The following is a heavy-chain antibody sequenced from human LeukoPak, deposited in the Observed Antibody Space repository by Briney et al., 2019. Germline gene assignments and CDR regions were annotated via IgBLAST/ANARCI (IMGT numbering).Heavy chain of an antibody. CDR3: ARSYGSGGYY. V-gene: IGHV4-39*07. J-gene: IGHJ4*02. CDR2: IYYSGST. CDR1: GGSISSSSYY. D-gene: IGHD3-10*01. Sequence: SQTLSLTCTVSGGSISSSSYYWGWIRQPPGKGLEWIGSIYYSGSTDYNPSLKSRVTISLDTSKNQFSLKLNSVTAADTAVYYCARSYGSGGYYWGQGTLVTVSS.